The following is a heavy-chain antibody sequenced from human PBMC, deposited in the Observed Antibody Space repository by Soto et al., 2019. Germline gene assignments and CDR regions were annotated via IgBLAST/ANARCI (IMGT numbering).Heavy chain of an antibody. J-gene: IGHJ4*02. D-gene: IGHD1-26*01. Sequence: QVQLVESGGGVVQPGRSLRLSCAASGFTFSSYAMHWVRQAPGKGLEWVAVISYDGSNKYYADYVKGRFTITRDNSKHTRYLQMNSLRAEDTAVYYCARDSGSYELSYWGQGTLVTVSS. V-gene: IGHV3-30-3*01. CDR1: GFTFSSYA. CDR3: ARDSGSYELSY. CDR2: ISYDGSNK.